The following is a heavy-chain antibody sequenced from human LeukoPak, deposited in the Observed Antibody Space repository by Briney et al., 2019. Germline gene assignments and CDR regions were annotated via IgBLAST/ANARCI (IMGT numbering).Heavy chain of an antibody. CDR2: INPSGGST. CDR1: GYTFTSYY. V-gene: IGHV1-46*01. Sequence: VASVKVSCKASGYTFTSYYMHWVRQAPGQGLEWMGIINPSGGSTSYAQKFQGRVTITADESTSTAYMELSSLRSEDTAVYYCVSENAHSGSPYPYFDYWGQGTLVTVSS. J-gene: IGHJ4*02. CDR3: VSENAHSGSPYPYFDY. D-gene: IGHD1-26*01.